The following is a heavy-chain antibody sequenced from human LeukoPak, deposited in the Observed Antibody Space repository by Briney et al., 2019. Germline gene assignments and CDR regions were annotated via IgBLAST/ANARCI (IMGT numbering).Heavy chain of an antibody. D-gene: IGHD6-13*01. CDR3: ASGRQLGY. J-gene: IGHJ4*02. V-gene: IGHV3-7*01. Sequence: GGSLSLACAASGFTFSNYWMGWVRQAPGKGLEWVANIKEDGREKYYVDSVKGRFTISRDNARNSLYLQMNSLRAEDTAVYYCASGRQLGYWGQGTLVTVSS. CDR2: IKEDGREK. CDR1: GFTFSNYW.